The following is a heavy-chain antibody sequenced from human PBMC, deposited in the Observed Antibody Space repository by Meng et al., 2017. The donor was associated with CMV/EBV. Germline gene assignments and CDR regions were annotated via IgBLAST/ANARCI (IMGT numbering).Heavy chain of an antibody. J-gene: IGHJ5*02. CDR2: INPSGGST. CDR3: ASTITYSIAAAGRNWFDP. CDR1: GYTFTSYY. D-gene: IGHD6-13*01. V-gene: IGHV1-46*01. Sequence: ASVKVSCKASGYTFTSYYMHWVRQAPGQGLEWMGIINPSGGSTSYAQKFQGRVTMTRDTSTSTVFMELSSLRSEDTAVYYCASTITYSIAAAGRNWFDPWGQGTLVTVSS.